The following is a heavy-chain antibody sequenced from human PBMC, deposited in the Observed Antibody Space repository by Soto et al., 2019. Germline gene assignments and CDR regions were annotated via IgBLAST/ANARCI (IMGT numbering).Heavy chain of an antibody. D-gene: IGHD1-26*01. Sequence: PGGSLRLSCAASGFIFSSYTMHWVRRAPGKGLEWVGVITYDGSNQYYADSVKGRFTISRDNSRNMLFLQMNSLRPDDTAAYYCARDPSGSYPEFDYSGQGTLVTVSS. CDR2: ITYDGSNQ. CDR3: ARDPSGSYPEFDY. V-gene: IGHV3-30-3*01. CDR1: GFIFSSYT. J-gene: IGHJ4*02.